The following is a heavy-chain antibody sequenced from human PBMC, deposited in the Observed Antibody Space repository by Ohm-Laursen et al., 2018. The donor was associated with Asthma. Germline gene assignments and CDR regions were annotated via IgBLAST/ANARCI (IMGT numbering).Heavy chain of an antibody. CDR2: INTNTGNP. V-gene: IGHV7-4-1*02. CDR3: ARVPSGGYLYDY. J-gene: IGHJ4*02. Sequence: ASVKVSCNASGYTFTTYPLHWVRQAPGRGLEYMGWINTNTGNPTYAQGLRGRFDFSLDTSVSTAYLQISSLKAEDTAIYYCARVPSGGYLYDYWGQGTLVTVSS. D-gene: IGHD5-12*01. CDR1: GYTFTTYP.